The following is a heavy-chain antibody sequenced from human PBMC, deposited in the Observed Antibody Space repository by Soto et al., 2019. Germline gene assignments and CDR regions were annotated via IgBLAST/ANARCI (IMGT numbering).Heavy chain of an antibody. CDR2: IYHSGST. D-gene: IGHD2-21*02. Sequence: PSETLSLTCAVSGGSIGSGGYSWSWIRQPPGKGLEWIGDIYHSGSTYYNPSLKSRVTISVDRSKKQFSLKLSSVTAADTAVYYCARGSPVATDYWGQGTLVTVSS. CDR1: GGSIGSGGYS. J-gene: IGHJ4*02. CDR3: ARGSPVATDY. V-gene: IGHV4-30-2*01.